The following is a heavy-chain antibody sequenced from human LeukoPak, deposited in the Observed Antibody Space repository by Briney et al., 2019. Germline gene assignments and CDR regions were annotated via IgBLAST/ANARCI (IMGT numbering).Heavy chain of an antibody. D-gene: IGHD5-12*01. CDR1: GGSVSSGSYY. V-gene: IGHV4-61*01. Sequence: SETLSLTCTVCGGSVSSGSYYWSWIRQPPGKGLEWIGYIYYRGSTNYNRSLKSRLTISVDTSKNQFSLKLTSVTAADPAVYYCASEGGYDFSYFDYWGRGTLVTVSS. CDR2: IYYRGST. J-gene: IGHJ4*02. CDR3: ASEGGYDFSYFDY.